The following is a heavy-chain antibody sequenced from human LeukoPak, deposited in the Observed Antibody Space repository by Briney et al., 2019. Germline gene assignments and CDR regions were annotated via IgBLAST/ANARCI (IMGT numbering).Heavy chain of an antibody. Sequence: PGGSLRLSCAASGFTFSSYEMNWVRQAPGKGLEWVGRIKSKTHGGTPDYAAPVKGRFTISRDDLKTTLYLQMHSLKTEDTAVYYCTAGLGHSDKDYWGQGTLVTVSS. CDR1: GFTFSSYE. V-gene: IGHV3-15*01. D-gene: IGHD2-21*01. CDR2: IKSKTHGGTP. J-gene: IGHJ4*02. CDR3: TAGLGHSDKDY.